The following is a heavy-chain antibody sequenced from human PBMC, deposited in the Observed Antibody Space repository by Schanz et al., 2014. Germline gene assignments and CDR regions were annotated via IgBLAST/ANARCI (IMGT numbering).Heavy chain of an antibody. Sequence: EVQLVESGGGLVQPGGSLRLSCAASGFTFSSYWMHWVRQAPGKGLVWISRINSDGSSASYADSVKGRFTISRDNSKNTLYLQMNSLRAEDTAVYHCAKERDITGWNHGDYWGQGTLVTVSS. CDR2: INSDGSSA. CDR1: GFTFSSYW. CDR3: AKERDITGWNHGDY. D-gene: IGHD6-19*01. J-gene: IGHJ4*02. V-gene: IGHV3-74*01.